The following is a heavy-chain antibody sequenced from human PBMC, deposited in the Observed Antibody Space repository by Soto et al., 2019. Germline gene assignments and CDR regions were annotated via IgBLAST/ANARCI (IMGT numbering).Heavy chain of an antibody. Sequence: NPSETLSLTCTVSGGSINSDGYYWTWVRQLPGKGLEWIGYIYHRGSTSYNPSLKSRVTMSVDMSKNRFSLNLSSVTAADTAVYYCARAGDNGCFLYWGQGALVTVSS. D-gene: IGHD4-17*01. J-gene: IGHJ4*02. CDR3: ARAGDNGCFLY. CDR2: IYHRGST. V-gene: IGHV4-31*03. CDR1: GGSINSDGYY.